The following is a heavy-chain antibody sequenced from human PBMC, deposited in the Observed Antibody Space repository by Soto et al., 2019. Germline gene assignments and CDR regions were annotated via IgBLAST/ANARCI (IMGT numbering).Heavy chain of an antibody. V-gene: IGHV3-23*01. CDR2: ISGSGGST. CDR3: GNIVRSRWYTPVYYGMDV. CDR1: GFTFSSYA. D-gene: IGHD6-13*01. Sequence: EVQLLESGGGLVQPGGSLRLSCAASGFTFSSYAMSWVRQAPGKGLEWVSAISGSGGSTYYADSVKGRFTISRDNSKNARYLHMNSLRAEETALYYCGNIVRSRWYTPVYYGMDVLGPGTTVPLSS. J-gene: IGHJ6*01.